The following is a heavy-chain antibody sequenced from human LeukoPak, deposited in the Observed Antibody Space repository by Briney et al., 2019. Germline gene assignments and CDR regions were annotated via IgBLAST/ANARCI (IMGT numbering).Heavy chain of an antibody. CDR1: GFTFSDYY. CDR2: ISNSGGII. CDR3: ARTEVVVAATAFDY. Sequence: PGGSLRLSCAASGFTFSDYYMTWIRQAPGKGLEWVSYISNSGGIIYYADSVKGRFTISRDNAKNSLYLQMNSLRAEDTAVYYCARTEVVVAATAFDYWGQGTLVTVSS. J-gene: IGHJ4*02. V-gene: IGHV3-11*01. D-gene: IGHD2-15*01.